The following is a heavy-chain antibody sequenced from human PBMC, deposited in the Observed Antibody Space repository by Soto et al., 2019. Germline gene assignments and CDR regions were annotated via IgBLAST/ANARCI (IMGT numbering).Heavy chain of an antibody. CDR2: IYPFDATV. Sequence: EVQLGQSGAELKKPGESLKISCVASGYHFATYWIGWVRQMPGKGLEWMGIIYPFDATVKYSPSFQGHVTISADKPSNTAYLQWSSLRASDTATYYCVRHPDRHMSTGWYRPDYGVDVGGQGTTVTVSS. D-gene: IGHD6-19*01. V-gene: IGHV5-51*04. CDR1: GYHFATYW. CDR3: VRHPDRHMSTGWYRPDYGVDV. J-gene: IGHJ6*02.